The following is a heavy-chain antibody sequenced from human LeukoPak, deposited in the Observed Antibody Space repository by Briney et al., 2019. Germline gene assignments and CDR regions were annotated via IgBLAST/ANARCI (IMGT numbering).Heavy chain of an antibody. CDR2: MHYTGST. Sequence: SETLSLTCTVSGGSISSGDYFWSWIRQPPGKGLEWNGYMHYTGSTYFNPSLKSRVSTSVDTSKNQFSLKLSSVTAADTAVYYCARDGCSGSSCIGNWFDPWGQGTLVTVSS. D-gene: IGHD2-15*01. CDR3: ARDGCSGSSCIGNWFDP. J-gene: IGHJ5*02. V-gene: IGHV4-30-4*01. CDR1: GGSISSGDYF.